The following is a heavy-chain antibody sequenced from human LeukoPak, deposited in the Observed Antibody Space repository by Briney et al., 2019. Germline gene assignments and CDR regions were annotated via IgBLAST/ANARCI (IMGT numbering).Heavy chain of an antibody. D-gene: IGHD3-9*01. V-gene: IGHV1-69*06. CDR3: ARGDYDILTGYSKNAFDI. J-gene: IGHJ3*02. CDR2: IIPIFGTA. Sequence: ASVNVSCKASGGTFSSYAISWVRQAPGQGLEWMGGIIPIFGTANYAQKFQGRVTITADKSTSTAYMELSSLRSEDTAVYYCARGDYDILTGYSKNAFDIWGQGTMVTVSS. CDR1: GGTFSSYA.